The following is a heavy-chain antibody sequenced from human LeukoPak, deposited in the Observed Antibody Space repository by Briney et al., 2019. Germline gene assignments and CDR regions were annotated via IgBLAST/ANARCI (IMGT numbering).Heavy chain of an antibody. CDR3: ARGVLLWFGEFTDPTGFDP. Sequence: SETLSLTCTVSGGSISSYYWSWIRQPAGKGLEWIGRIYTSGSTNYNPSLKSRVTMSVDTSKNQFSLKLSSVTAADTAVYYCARGVLLWFGEFTDPTGFDPWGQGTLVTVSS. CDR1: GGSISSYY. CDR2: IYTSGST. J-gene: IGHJ5*02. V-gene: IGHV4-4*07. D-gene: IGHD3-10*01.